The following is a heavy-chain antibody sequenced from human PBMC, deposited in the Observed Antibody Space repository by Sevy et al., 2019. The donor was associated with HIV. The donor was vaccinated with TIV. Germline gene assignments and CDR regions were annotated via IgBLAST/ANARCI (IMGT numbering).Heavy chain of an antibody. CDR1: GYTFTSYG. Sequence: ASVKVSCKASGYTFTSYGISWVRQAPGQGLEWMGWISAYNGNTNYAQKLQGRVTMTTDTSTGTAYMELRSLRSDDTAVYYCARDGPRIAAAGPVLYWGQGTLVTVSS. V-gene: IGHV1-18*01. D-gene: IGHD6-13*01. CDR3: ARDGPRIAAAGPVLY. CDR2: ISAYNGNT. J-gene: IGHJ4*02.